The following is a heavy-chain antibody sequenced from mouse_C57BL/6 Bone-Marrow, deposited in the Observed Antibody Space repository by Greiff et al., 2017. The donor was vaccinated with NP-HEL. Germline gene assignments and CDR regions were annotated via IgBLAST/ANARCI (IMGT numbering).Heavy chain of an antibody. CDR1: GFNIKDYY. J-gene: IGHJ2*01. CDR3: ARGWLPYDY. CDR2: IDPEDGEN. D-gene: IGHD2-2*01. Sequence: VQLQQSGAELVKPGASVKLSCTASGFNIKDYYMHWVKQRTEQGLEWIGRIDPEDGENKYAPKFQGKATITADTSSNTADLQLIILTSEDTAVYYCARGWLPYDYWGQGTTLTVSS. V-gene: IGHV14-2*01.